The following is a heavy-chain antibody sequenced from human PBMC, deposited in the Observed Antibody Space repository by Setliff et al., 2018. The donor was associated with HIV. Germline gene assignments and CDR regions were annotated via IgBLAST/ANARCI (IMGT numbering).Heavy chain of an antibody. J-gene: IGHJ4*02. V-gene: IGHV3-23*01. CDR2: ISDSGGST. CDR1: GFTFSSYM. Sequence: GGSLRLSCASSGFTFSSYMMNWVRQAPGKGLEWVSGISDSGGSTYYADSVKGRFTISRDNSKNTLNLQMNSLRAEDTAVYYCASGYSSSSPRRDYWGQGTLVTVSS. D-gene: IGHD6-6*01. CDR3: ASGYSSSSPRRDY.